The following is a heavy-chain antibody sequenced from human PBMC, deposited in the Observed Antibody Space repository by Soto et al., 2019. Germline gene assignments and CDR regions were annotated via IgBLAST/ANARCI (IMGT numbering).Heavy chain of an antibody. Sequence: GGSLRLSCAASGFTFSSYAMHWVRQAPGKGLEWVAVISYDGSNKYYADSVKGRFTISRDNSKNTLYLQMNSLRAEDTAVYYCARGPTGWTVGATISLDYWGQGTLVTVYS. J-gene: IGHJ4*02. V-gene: IGHV3-30-3*01. CDR2: ISYDGSNK. D-gene: IGHD1-26*01. CDR1: GFTFSSYA. CDR3: ARGPTGWTVGATISLDY.